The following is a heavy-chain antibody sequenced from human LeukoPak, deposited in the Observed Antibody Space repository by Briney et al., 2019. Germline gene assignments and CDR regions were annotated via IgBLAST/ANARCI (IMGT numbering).Heavy chain of an antibody. V-gene: IGHV4-4*07. D-gene: IGHD3-22*01. J-gene: IGHJ3*02. CDR2: MYSSGST. Sequence: SETLSLTSNVSGGSISSYYWSWIRQPAGRGLEWIGRMYSSGSTYYSPSLKSRVTMSVDPSKNQFSLTLSSATAADTAVYYCARDRSGSNGYYSAFDIWGQGILVTVSS. CDR3: ARDRSGSNGYYSAFDI. CDR1: GGSISSYY.